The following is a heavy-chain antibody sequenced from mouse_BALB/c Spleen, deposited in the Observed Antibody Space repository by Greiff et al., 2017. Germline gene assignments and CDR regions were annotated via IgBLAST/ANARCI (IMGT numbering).Heavy chain of an antibody. Sequence: QVQLKESGAELMKPGASVKISCKATGYTFSSYWIEWVKQRPGHGLEWIGEILPGSGSTNYNEKFKGKATFTADTSSNTAYMQLSSLTSEDSAVYYCARRVHRWAMDYWGQGTSVTVSS. J-gene: IGHJ4*01. V-gene: IGHV1-9*01. CDR3: ARRVHRWAMDY. CDR2: ILPGSGST. CDR1: GYTFSSYW.